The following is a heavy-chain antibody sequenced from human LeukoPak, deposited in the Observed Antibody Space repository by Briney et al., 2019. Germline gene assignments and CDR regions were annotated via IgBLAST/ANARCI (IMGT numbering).Heavy chain of an antibody. D-gene: IGHD3-22*01. J-gene: IGHJ4*02. CDR2: MSGRDDKT. CDR3: ARVAYDSFGHYYHDYFDH. V-gene: IGHV3-23*01. CDR1: GFTFSAYA. Sequence: GGSLRLSCAASGFTFSAYAMTWVRQAPGKGLEWVSSMSGRDDKTYYTDSAKGRFTISRDNSKNTLYLQMNSLRAEDTALYYCARVAYDSFGHYYHDYFDHWGQGTLVTVSS.